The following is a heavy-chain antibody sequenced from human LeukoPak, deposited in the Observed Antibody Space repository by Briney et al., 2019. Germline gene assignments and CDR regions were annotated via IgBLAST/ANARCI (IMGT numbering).Heavy chain of an antibody. J-gene: IGHJ4*02. CDR3: ARESSMVRGVILTRYFDY. Sequence: GGSLRLSCEVSGLTFSDAWMNWVRQAPGKGLEWVSVIYSGGSTYYADSVKGRFTISRDNSKNTLYLQMNSLRAEDTAVYYCARESSMVRGVILTRYFDYWGQGTLVTVSS. V-gene: IGHV3-53*01. CDR1: GLTFSDAW. CDR2: IYSGGST. D-gene: IGHD3-10*01.